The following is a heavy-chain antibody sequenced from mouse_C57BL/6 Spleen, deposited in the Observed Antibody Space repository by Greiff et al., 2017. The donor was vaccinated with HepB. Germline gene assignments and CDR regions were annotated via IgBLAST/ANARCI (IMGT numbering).Heavy chain of an antibody. CDR2: IYPGSGST. Sequence: QVQLQQPGAELVKPGASVKMSCKASGYTFTSYWITWVKQRPGQGLEWIGDIYPGSGSTNYNEKFKSKATLTVDSSSSTAYMQLSSLTSEDSAVYYCASEVLHSNESAMDYWGQGTSVTVSS. V-gene: IGHV1-55*01. D-gene: IGHD2-5*01. CDR1: GYTFTSYW. J-gene: IGHJ4*01. CDR3: ASEVLHSNESAMDY.